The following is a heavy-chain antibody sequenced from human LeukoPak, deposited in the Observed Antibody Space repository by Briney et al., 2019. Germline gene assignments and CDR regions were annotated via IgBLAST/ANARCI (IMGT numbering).Heavy chain of an antibody. D-gene: IGHD4-17*01. CDR2: ISGSGGST. CDR3: AKMPKVTTPYYYYYYGMDV. J-gene: IGHJ6*02. CDR1: GFTFSSYA. Sequence: GGSLRLSCAASGFTFSSYAMSWVRQAPGKGLEWVSAISGSGGSTYYADSVKGRFTISRDNSKNTLYLQMNSLRAEDTAVYYCAKMPKVTTPYYYYYYGMDVWGQGTTVTVSS. V-gene: IGHV3-23*01.